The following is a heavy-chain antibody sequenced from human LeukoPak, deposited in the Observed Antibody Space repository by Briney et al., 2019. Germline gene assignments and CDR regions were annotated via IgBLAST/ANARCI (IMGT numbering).Heavy chain of an antibody. D-gene: IGHD3-10*01. CDR3: ARASGSYGSGSYYYGMDV. V-gene: IGHV4-38-2*01. Sequence: SETLSLTCAVSGYSISSGYYWGWIWPPPGKGLEWIGSIFHSGSTYYNPSLKSRVNMSVDTSKNQISLKLSSVTAADTAVYYCARASGSYGSGSYYYGMDVWGKGTTVTVSS. CDR2: IFHSGST. J-gene: IGHJ6*04. CDR1: GYSISSGYY.